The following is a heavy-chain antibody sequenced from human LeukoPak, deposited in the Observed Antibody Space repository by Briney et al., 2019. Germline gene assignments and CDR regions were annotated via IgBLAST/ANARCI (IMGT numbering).Heavy chain of an antibody. J-gene: IGHJ3*02. CDR1: GYTLTELS. D-gene: IGHD3-22*01. CDR3: ATNSDYDRGYDI. V-gene: IGHV1-24*01. Sequence: GASVKVSCKVSGYTLTELSMHWVRQAPGKGLEWMGGFDPEDGETIYAQKFQGRITMTEDTSTDTAYMELSSLRSEDTAVYYCATNSDYDRGYDIWGQGTMVTVSS. CDR2: FDPEDGET.